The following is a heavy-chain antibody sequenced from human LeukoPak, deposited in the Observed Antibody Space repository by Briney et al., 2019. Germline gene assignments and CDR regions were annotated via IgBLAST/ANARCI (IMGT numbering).Heavy chain of an antibody. Sequence: SVKVSCKASGGTFNTYSINWVRQAPGQGLEWMGKITPILGTTNYAQKFQGRATTTADKSTGTANMELSRLRSDDTATYYCARERYCSSNSCTYLYYYGLDVWGQGTTVTVSS. CDR1: GGTFNTYS. CDR2: ITPILGTT. J-gene: IGHJ6*02. V-gene: IGHV1-69*08. CDR3: ARERYCSSNSCTYLYYYGLDV. D-gene: IGHD2-2*01.